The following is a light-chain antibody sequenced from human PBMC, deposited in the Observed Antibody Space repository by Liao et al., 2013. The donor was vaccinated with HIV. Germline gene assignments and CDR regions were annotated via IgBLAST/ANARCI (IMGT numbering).Light chain of an antibody. CDR1: ALPKQF. CDR3: QAWDSSTSYV. CDR2: KDS. J-gene: IGLJ1*01. Sequence: SYELTQPPSVSVSPGQTARITCSGDALPKQFAYWYQQKPGQAPVLVIYKDSERPSGIPERFSGSSSGTTVTLTISGVQAEDEADYYCQAWDSSTSYVFGTGTKFTVL. V-gene: IGLV3-25*03.